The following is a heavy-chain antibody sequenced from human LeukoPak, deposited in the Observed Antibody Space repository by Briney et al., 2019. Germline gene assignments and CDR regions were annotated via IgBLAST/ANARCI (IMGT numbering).Heavy chain of an antibody. Sequence: ASVKVSCKASGYTFTSYYMHWVRQAPGQGLEWMGIINPNSGGTNYAQKFQGRVTMTRDTSISTAYMELSRLRSDDTAVYYCARGDFWSGLNDYWGQGTLVTVSS. CDR3: ARGDFWSGLNDY. D-gene: IGHD3-3*01. CDR1: GYTFTSYY. V-gene: IGHV1-2*02. CDR2: INPNSGGT. J-gene: IGHJ4*02.